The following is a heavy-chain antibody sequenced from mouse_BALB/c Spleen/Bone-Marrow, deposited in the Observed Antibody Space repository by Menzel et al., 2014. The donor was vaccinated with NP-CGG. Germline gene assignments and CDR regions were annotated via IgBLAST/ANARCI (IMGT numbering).Heavy chain of an antibody. CDR3: ISLYYYGSRYFDY. J-gene: IGHJ2*01. CDR1: GFTFSNYW. D-gene: IGHD1-1*01. CDR2: IRLKSNNFAT. V-gene: IGHV6-6*02. Sequence: EVHLVESGGGLVQPGGSMKLSCVASGFTFSNYWMNWVRQSPEKGLEWVAEIRLKSNNFATHYAESVKGRFTISRDDSKSSVYLEMNNLRAEDTGIYYCISLYYYGSRYFDYWGQGTTLTVSS.